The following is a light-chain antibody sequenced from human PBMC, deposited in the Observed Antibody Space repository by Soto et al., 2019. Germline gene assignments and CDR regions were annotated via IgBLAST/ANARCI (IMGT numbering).Light chain of an antibody. J-gene: IGLJ1*01. CDR2: DVS. CDR1: SSDVGGYKH. Sequence: QSALTQPASVSGSPGQSISISCTGTSSDVGGYKHVSWYQQHPDKAPKLIIYDVSSRPSGVSYRFSGSKSGNTASLTISGLQAEDKADYYCSSYTSISLYVFGTGTKLTVL. V-gene: IGLV2-14*01. CDR3: SSYTSISLYV.